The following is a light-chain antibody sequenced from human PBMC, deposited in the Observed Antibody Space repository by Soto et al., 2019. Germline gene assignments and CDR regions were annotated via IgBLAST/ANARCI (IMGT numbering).Light chain of an antibody. CDR3: QQYGSSPFT. V-gene: IGKV3-20*01. CDR1: QSVSSTY. Sequence: TQSPSTLSSSTGERATLSCRTSQSVSSTYLAWYQQKPGQAPRLLIYGASSRDTGIPDRFSGSGSGTDFTLTISSLESEDFAVYYCQQYGSSPFTFGRGTKVDIK. J-gene: IGKJ4*01. CDR2: GAS.